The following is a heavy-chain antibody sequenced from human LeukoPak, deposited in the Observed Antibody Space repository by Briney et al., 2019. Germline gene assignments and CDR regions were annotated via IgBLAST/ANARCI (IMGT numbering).Heavy chain of an antibody. CDR2: ISGSGGST. Sequence: GGSLRLSCAASGFTFSSYGVHWVRQAPGKGLEWVSAISGSGGSTYYADSVKGRFTISRDNSKNTLYLQMNSLRAEDTAVYYCAKVRAGAFDIWGQGTMVTVSS. V-gene: IGHV3-23*01. CDR3: AKVRAGAFDI. J-gene: IGHJ3*02. CDR1: GFTFSSYG.